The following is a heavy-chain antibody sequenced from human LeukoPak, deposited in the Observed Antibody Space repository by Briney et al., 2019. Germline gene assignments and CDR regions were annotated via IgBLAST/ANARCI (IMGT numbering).Heavy chain of an antibody. J-gene: IGHJ5*02. CDR2: IKQDGSEK. V-gene: IGHV3-7*05. Sequence: QTGGSLRLSCAASGFPFSRYWLSWVRQAPGKGLEWVANIKQDGSEKYYVDSVKGRFTISRDNAKNSLYLQMNSLRVEDTAVYYCARGWELDLWGQGTLVTVSS. CDR1: GFPFSRYW. CDR3: ARGWELDL. D-gene: IGHD1-26*01.